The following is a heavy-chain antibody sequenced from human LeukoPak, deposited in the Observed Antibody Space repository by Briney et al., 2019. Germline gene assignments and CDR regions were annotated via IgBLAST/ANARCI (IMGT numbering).Heavy chain of an antibody. D-gene: IGHD3-10*01. CDR2: IYYSGST. V-gene: IGHV4-30-4*01. Sequence: PSETLSLTCTVSGYSISSGDYYWSWIRQPPGKGLEWIGYIYYSGSTYYNPSLKSRVTISVDTSKNQFSLKLSSVTAADTAVYYCASSITMVRGVIIDAIDSYDYWGQGTLVTVSS. J-gene: IGHJ4*02. CDR3: ASSITMVRGVIIDAIDSYDY. CDR1: GYSISSGDYY.